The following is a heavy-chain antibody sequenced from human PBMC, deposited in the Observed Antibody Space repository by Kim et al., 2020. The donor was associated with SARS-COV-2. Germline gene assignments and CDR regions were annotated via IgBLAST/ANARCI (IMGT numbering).Heavy chain of an antibody. CDR2: IKQDGSEK. J-gene: IGHJ4*02. Sequence: GGSLRLSCAASGFTFSSYWMSWVRQAPGKGLEWVANIKQDGSEKYYVDSVKGRFTISRDNAKNSLYLQMNSLRAEDTAVYYCARDGPVLRYFGWLVRASGYYFDYWGQGTLFTVSS. CDR1: GFTFSSYW. D-gene: IGHD3-9*01. CDR3: ARDGPVLRYFGWLVRASGYYFDY. V-gene: IGHV3-7*01.